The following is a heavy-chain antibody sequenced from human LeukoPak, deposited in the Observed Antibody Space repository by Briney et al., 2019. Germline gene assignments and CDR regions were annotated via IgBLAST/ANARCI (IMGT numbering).Heavy chain of an antibody. CDR2: ISSSSSTI. Sequence: PGGSLRLSCAASGFTFSSYSMNWVRQAPGQGLGWVSFISSSSSTIYYADSVKGRFTISRDNAKNSMYLQMNSLRAEDTAVYYCARDRGGSYSAIDYWGQGTLVTVSS. CDR3: ARDRGGSYSAIDY. V-gene: IGHV3-48*04. J-gene: IGHJ4*02. D-gene: IGHD1-26*01. CDR1: GFTFSSYS.